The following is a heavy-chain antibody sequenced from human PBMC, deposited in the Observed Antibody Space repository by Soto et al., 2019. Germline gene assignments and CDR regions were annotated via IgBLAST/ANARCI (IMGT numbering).Heavy chain of an antibody. D-gene: IGHD2-15*01. CDR3: TRCLDGSCYRSEY. CDR1: GGSISSSDSY. V-gene: IGHV4-39*01. Sequence: PSETLSLTCTVSGGSISSSDSYGVWIRQPPGKGLEWIGSIYYSGTTYSNPSLRSRVTISVDTSKNQFSLKLSSVTAADTAVYYCTRCLDGSCYRSEYWGQRALVTVSS. CDR2: IYYSGTT. J-gene: IGHJ4*02.